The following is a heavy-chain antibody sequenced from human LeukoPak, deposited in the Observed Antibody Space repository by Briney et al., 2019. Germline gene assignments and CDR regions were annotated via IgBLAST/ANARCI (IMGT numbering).Heavy chain of an antibody. Sequence: GGSLRLSCSASGFTFNTYGMDWVRQAPGKGLEWLSGLSSSGTRTYYADSVKGRFTISRDNSKNTLFLQMNSLRAEDTAVYFCAKAHCVTTKCYAGYADSWGQGTLVTVSS. CDR2: LSSSGTRT. CDR3: AKAHCVTTKCYAGYADS. CDR1: GFTFNTYG. D-gene: IGHD2-2*01. J-gene: IGHJ4*02. V-gene: IGHV3-23*01.